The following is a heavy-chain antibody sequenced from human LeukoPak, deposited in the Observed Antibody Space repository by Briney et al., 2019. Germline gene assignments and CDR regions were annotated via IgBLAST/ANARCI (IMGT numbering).Heavy chain of an antibody. CDR1: GGTFSSYA. V-gene: IGHV1-69*13. CDR2: IIPIFGTA. CDR3: ARGRDGDYHPSDY. J-gene: IGHJ4*01. D-gene: IGHD4-17*01. Sequence: ASVTVSCKASGGTFSSYAISWVRQAPGQGLEWMGGIIPIFGTANYAQKFQGRVTITADESTSTAYMELSSLRSEDTAVYYCARGRDGDYHPSDYWGQGTLVAVSS.